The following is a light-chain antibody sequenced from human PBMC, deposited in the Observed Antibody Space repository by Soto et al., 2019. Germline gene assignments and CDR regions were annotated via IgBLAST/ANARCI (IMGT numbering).Light chain of an antibody. J-gene: IGKJ1*01. V-gene: IGKV3-15*01. CDR1: QSVSSS. CDR3: QQYNNWPGT. Sequence: EIVMTQSPATLSVSPGERATLSCRASQSVSSSLAWYQQKPGQAPRLLMYGASTRATGIPARFSGSGSGTEFTLTISSLQSEDFAVYYCQQYNNWPGTFGQGTKVEIK. CDR2: GAS.